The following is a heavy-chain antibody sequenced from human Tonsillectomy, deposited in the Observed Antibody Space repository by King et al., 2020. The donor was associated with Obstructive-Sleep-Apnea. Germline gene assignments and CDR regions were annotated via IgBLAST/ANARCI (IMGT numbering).Heavy chain of an antibody. CDR1: GFTFSSYG. V-gene: IGHV3-30*02. CDR2: IRFDGSNK. Sequence: QVQLVESGGGVVQPGRSLRLSCAASGFTFSSYGMHWVRQSPGKGLEWVAFIRFDGSNKYYADAVKGRFTISRDNSKNMLYLQMSSLRGEDTAVYYCAKSTGQRSPSDYYSSAMDVWGQGTTVTVSS. J-gene: IGHJ6*02. CDR3: AKSTGQRSPSDYYSSAMDV. D-gene: IGHD1-14*01.